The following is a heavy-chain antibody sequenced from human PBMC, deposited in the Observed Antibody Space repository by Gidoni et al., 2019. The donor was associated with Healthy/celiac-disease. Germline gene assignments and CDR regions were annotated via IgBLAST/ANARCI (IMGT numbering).Heavy chain of an antibody. J-gene: IGHJ5*02. V-gene: IGHV4-59*01. D-gene: IGHD6-6*01. Sequence: QVQLQESGPGLVKPSATLSLTCTVSGGSISSYSWSWIRQPPGKGLEWMGYIYYSGSTNYNPSLKRRVTISVDTSKNQFSLKLSSVTAADTAVYYCARVESLGVGQLVRLGWFDPWGQGTLVTVSS. CDR2: IYYSGST. CDR1: GGSISSYS. CDR3: ARVESLGVGQLVRLGWFDP.